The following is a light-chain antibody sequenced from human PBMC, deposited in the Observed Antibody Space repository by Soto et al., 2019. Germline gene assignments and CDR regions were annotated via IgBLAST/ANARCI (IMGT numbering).Light chain of an antibody. V-gene: IGLV2-8*01. J-gene: IGLJ2*01. CDR2: EVR. CDR1: SSDIGAYDY. Sequence: QSVLTQPPSASGSPGQSVTISCTGTSSDIGAYDYVSWYQQYPGKAPRLIIYEVRHRPSGVPDRFSGSKSGNKASLTVSGLQAEDEADYYCSSYAGNNNLALFGGGTQLTVL. CDR3: SSYAGNNNLAL.